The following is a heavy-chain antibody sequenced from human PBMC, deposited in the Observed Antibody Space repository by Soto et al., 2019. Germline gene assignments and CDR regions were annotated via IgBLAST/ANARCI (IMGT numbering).Heavy chain of an antibody. D-gene: IGHD6-19*01. CDR1: GGSINSSNYY. J-gene: IGHJ4*02. Sequence: PSETLSLTCIVSGGSINSSNYYWDWIRQPPGKGLEWIGSIYYSGITYYNPSLKSRLTMSVDTSKNQFSLKLSSVTAADTAVYYCARQNSGWTFDFWGQGTLVTVSS. V-gene: IGHV4-39*01. CDR3: ARQNSGWTFDF. CDR2: IYYSGIT.